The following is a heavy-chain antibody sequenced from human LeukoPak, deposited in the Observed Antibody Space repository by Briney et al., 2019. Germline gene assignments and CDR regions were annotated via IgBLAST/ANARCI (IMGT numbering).Heavy chain of an antibody. V-gene: IGHV3-30*04. CDR3: AKGGYEYDSSGHNYFDY. D-gene: IGHD3-22*01. CDR2: ISDDGGNE. CDR1: GFTFSRYA. J-gene: IGHJ4*02. Sequence: GGSLRLSCAASGFTFSRYAMHWVRQAPGMGLAWVAVISDDGGNEYYLESVKGRFTISRDNSKNTLYLQMNSLRAEDTAVYYCAKGGYEYDSSGHNYFDYWGQGSQVTVSS.